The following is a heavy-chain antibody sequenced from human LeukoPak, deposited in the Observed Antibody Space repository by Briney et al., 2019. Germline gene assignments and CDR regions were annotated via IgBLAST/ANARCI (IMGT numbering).Heavy chain of an antibody. V-gene: IGHV3-72*01. J-gene: IGHJ3*02. CDR3: ARAVGATRRENAFDI. Sequence: PGGSLRLSCAASGFTFSDHYMDWVRQAPGKGLEWVGRIRKKDNSYTTEYAASVKGRFSISRDDSKNSLYLQMNSLKTEDTAVYYCARAVGATRRENAFDIWGQGTMVTVSS. CDR1: GFTFSDHY. CDR2: IRKKDNSYTT. D-gene: IGHD1-26*01.